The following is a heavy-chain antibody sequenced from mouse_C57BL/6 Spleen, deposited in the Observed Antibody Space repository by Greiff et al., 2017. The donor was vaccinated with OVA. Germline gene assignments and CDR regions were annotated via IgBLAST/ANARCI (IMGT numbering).Heavy chain of an antibody. V-gene: IGHV1-69*01. Sequence: QVQLQQPGAELVMPGASVKLSCKASGYTFTSYWMHWVKQRPGQGLEWIGEIDPSDSYTNYNQKFPGKSTLTVDKSSSTAYMQLSSLTSEDSAVYYCARSGTGYAMDYWGQGTSVTVSS. D-gene: IGHD4-1*01. CDR3: ARSGTGYAMDY. J-gene: IGHJ4*01. CDR2: IDPSDSYT. CDR1: GYTFTSYW.